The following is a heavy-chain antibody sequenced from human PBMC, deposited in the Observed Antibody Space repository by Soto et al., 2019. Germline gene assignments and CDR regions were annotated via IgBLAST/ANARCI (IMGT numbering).Heavy chain of an antibody. V-gene: IGHV4-39*01. D-gene: IGHD3-22*01. CDR2: VSYRGST. CDR1: GGSISSSSYY. CDR3: ARHGMYYYDSSGYYYSPYDFDC. J-gene: IGHJ4*02. Sequence: QLQLQVSGPGLVKPSETLSLTCTVPGGSISSSSYYWGWIRQPPGKGLEWIGSVSYRGSTYYNPSRKSRDTISVDTSMTQFSLKLSSVTSADTAVYYCARHGMYYYDSSGYYYSPYDFDCWGQGTMVTVSS.